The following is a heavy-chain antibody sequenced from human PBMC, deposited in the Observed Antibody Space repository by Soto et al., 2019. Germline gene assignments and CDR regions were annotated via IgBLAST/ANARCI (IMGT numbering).Heavy chain of an antibody. J-gene: IGHJ4*02. CDR3: AKSVLAPVGTYFVH. V-gene: IGHV3-30*18. D-gene: IGHD6-13*01. CDR2: ISYDGNKS. CDR1: GFTFSTYG. Sequence: PVGSLRLSCAASGFTFSTYGMHWVRQAPGKGLEWVSFISYDGNKSYYAGSVKGRFSISRDNSKNTLYLQMNNLRPDDTAVYFCAKSVLAPVGTYFVHWGQGTVVTAP.